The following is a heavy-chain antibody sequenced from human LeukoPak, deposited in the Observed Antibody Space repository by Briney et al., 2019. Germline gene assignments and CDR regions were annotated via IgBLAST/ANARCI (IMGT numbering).Heavy chain of an antibody. CDR2: ITSSSNSL. D-gene: IGHD3-9*01. J-gene: IGHJ4*02. CDR3: ARDLGLTGYSSVSVGGY. V-gene: IGHV3-21*01. CDR1: GFSFSSYT. Sequence: GGSLRLSCAASGFSFSSYTMNWVRQAPGRGLEWVSSITSSSNSLDYTDSVKGRFTISRDNAKNSLYLQMNSLRAEDTAVYYCARDLGLTGYSSVSVGGYWGQGTLVTVSS.